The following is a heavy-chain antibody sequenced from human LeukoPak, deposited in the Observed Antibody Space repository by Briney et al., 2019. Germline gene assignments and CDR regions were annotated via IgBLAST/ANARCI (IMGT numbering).Heavy chain of an antibody. D-gene: IGHD3-22*01. CDR3: ARPPSSGYYSSGFGY. J-gene: IGHJ4*02. Sequence: GESLKISCKGSGYSFTSYWIGWVRQMPGKGLEWMGIIYPGDSDTRYSPSFQGHVTISADKSISTAYLQWSSLKASDTAMYYCARPPSSGYYSSGFGYWGQGTLVTVSS. CDR1: GYSFTSYW. V-gene: IGHV5-51*01. CDR2: IYPGDSDT.